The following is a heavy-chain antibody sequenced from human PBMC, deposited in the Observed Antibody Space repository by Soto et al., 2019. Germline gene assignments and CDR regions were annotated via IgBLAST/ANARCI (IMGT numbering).Heavy chain of an antibody. D-gene: IGHD6-13*01. CDR3: AKDLQATLDFYYGMDV. Sequence: LRLSCAASGFTFSSYAISWVRQAPGKGLEWVAVVSYDGTNKDYADSVKGRFTISRDNSKNTLYLQMNSLRAEDTALYYCAKDLQATLDFYYGMDVWGQGTTVTVSS. J-gene: IGHJ6*02. CDR1: GFTFSSYA. V-gene: IGHV3-30*18. CDR2: VSYDGTNK.